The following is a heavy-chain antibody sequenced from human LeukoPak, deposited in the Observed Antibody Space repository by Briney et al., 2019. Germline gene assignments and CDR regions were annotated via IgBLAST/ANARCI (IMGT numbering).Heavy chain of an antibody. D-gene: IGHD3-10*01. CDR3: ARRGFGELEAFDI. V-gene: IGHV5-10-1*01. J-gene: IGHJ3*02. CDR2: IDPSDSYT. CDR1: GYSFTSYW. Sequence: GESLRISCKGSGYSFTSYWISWVRQMPGKGLEWMGRIDPSDSYTNYSPSFQGHVTISADKSTSTAYLQWSSLKASDTAMYYCARRGFGELEAFDIWGQGTMVTVSS.